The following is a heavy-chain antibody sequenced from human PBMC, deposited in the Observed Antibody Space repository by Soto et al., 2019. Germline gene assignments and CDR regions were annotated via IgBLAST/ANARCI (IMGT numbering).Heavy chain of an antibody. V-gene: IGHV3-30*18. CDR2: ISYDGSNE. CDR1: GFTFSSFG. Sequence: QVQLVESGGGGVQPGRALRLSCAVSGFTFSSFGMHWVRQAPGKGLEWVALISYDGSNEYYGDSVKGRVTISRDNSKNTLYLQMKNLRPEDTAIYYCGKDHWYGVGDLQIDYWGQGTLVTVSS. J-gene: IGHJ4*02. D-gene: IGHD3-10*01. CDR3: GKDHWYGVGDLQIDY.